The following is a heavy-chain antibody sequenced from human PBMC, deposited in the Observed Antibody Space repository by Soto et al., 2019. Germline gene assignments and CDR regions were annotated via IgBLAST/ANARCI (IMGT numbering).Heavy chain of an antibody. D-gene: IGHD2-15*01. J-gene: IGHJ5*02. CDR2: VSGDNGHT. V-gene: IGHV1-18*01. CDR1: GYTFTTHG. Sequence: QVQLVQSGAEVKKPGASVKVSCKASGYTFTTHGISWVRQAPGQGLEWMGWVSGDNGHTNYAQSPQGRVTMTTDSATNTAYMELRSLRSDDTAMYYCARDLGYCRSGTCYREWFGPWGQGTLVTVSS. CDR3: ARDLGYCRSGTCYREWFGP.